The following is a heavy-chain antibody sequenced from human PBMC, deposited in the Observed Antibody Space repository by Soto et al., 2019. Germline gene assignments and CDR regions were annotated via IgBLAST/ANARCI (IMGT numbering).Heavy chain of an antibody. V-gene: IGHV3-53*01. Sequence: GGSLRLSCAASWFTVSSNYMSWVRQAPGKGLEWVSVIYSGGSTYYADSVKGRFTISRDNSKNTLYLQMNSLRAEDTAVYYCARRIAAAHGDAFDIWGQGTMVTVSS. CDR2: IYSGGST. CDR3: ARRIAAAHGDAFDI. J-gene: IGHJ3*02. CDR1: WFTVSSNY. D-gene: IGHD6-13*01.